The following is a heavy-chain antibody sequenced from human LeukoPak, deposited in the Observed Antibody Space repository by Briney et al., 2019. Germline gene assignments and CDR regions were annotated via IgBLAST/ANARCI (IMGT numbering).Heavy chain of an antibody. Sequence: ASVKVSCKASGYTFTGYYTHWVRQAPGQGLEWMGWINPNSGGTNYAQKFQGRVTMTRDTSISTAYMELSRLRSDDTAVYYCARNYYDILTGYYRGDWLDPWGQGTLVTVPS. D-gene: IGHD3-9*01. CDR2: INPNSGGT. V-gene: IGHV1-2*02. J-gene: IGHJ5*02. CDR3: ARNYYDILTGYYRGDWLDP. CDR1: GYTFTGYY.